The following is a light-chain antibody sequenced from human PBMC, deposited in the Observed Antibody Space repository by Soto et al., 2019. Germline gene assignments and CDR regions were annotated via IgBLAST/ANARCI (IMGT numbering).Light chain of an antibody. V-gene: IGLV2-14*01. CDR1: SSDIGIYKY. CDR3: SSYTTSSTRV. J-gene: IGLJ1*01. Sequence: QSALTQPASVSGSPGQSIAISCTGSSSDIGIYKYVSWYQQHPGKVPKLIIYEVTNRPSGVSNRFSVSKSGNTASLTISGLQAEDEADYYCSSYTTSSTRVFGHGTKLAVL. CDR2: EVT.